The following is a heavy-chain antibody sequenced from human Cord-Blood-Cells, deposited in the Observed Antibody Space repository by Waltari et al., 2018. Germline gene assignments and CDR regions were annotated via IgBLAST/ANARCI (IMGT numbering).Heavy chain of an antibody. V-gene: IGHV4-31*03. CDR2: IYYSGST. CDR3: AREEGGSGLGDIDY. D-gene: IGHD3-16*01. Sequence: QVQLQESGPGLVKPSQTLSLTCTVSGGSISSGGYYWSWIRQHPGKGLEWIGYIYYSGSTYYNPSLKSRVTISVDTSKNQFSLKLSSVTAADTAVYYCAREEGGSGLGDIDYWGQGTLVTVSS. CDR1: GGSISSGGYY. J-gene: IGHJ4*02.